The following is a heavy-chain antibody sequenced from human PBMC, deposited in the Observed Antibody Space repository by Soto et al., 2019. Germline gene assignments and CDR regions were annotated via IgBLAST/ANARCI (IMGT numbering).Heavy chain of an antibody. CDR2: ISYDGSNK. CDR3: ARVRKHIILLGGFDY. D-gene: IGHD3-16*01. J-gene: IGHJ4*02. V-gene: IGHV3-30-3*01. CDR1: GFTFSSYA. Sequence: QVQLVESGGGVVQPGRSPRLSCAASGFTFSSYAMHWVRQAPGKGLEWVAVISYDGSNKYYADSVKGRFTISRDNSKNTLYLQMNSLRAEDTAVYYCARVRKHIILLGGFDYWGQGTLVTVSS.